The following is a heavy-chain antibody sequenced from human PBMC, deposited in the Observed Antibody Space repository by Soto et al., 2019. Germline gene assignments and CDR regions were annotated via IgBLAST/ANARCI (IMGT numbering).Heavy chain of an antibody. CDR2: ISGSGGST. J-gene: IGHJ5*02. Sequence: GGSLRLSCAASGFSFSNYALSWVRQAPGKGLEWVSAISGSGGSTYYADSVKGRFTISRDNSKNTLYLQMNSLRAEDTAVYYCAKETSGYDLVNWFDPWGQGTLVTVSS. CDR3: AKETSGYDLVNWFDP. V-gene: IGHV3-23*01. CDR1: GFSFSNYA. D-gene: IGHD5-12*01.